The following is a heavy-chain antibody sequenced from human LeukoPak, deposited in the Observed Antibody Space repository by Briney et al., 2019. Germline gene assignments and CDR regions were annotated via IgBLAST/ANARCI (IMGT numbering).Heavy chain of an antibody. CDR3: ARVRASLTIDY. CDR1: GGSISSYF. Sequence: TSETLSLTCTVSGGSISSYFWSWIRQPPGKGLEWIGYISYSGSTNYNPSLKSRVTISVDTSKNQFSLKVSSVTAADTAVYFCARVRASLTIDYWGQGALATVSS. V-gene: IGHV4-59*01. J-gene: IGHJ4*02. CDR2: ISYSGST.